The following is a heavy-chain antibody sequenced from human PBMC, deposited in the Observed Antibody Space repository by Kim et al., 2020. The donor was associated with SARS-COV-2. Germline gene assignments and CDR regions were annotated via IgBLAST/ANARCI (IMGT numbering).Heavy chain of an antibody. D-gene: IGHD3-16*01. CDR2: ISGHGRDT. J-gene: IGHJ6*01. Sequence: GGSLRLSCSVSGFSVSNTAMNWVRQAPWKGLEWVSAISGHGRDTYYGDSVKGRFTISRDTSKNTVYLQMDRLRAEDTALYYCAKDIWDYSGMDAWGPGTT. V-gene: IGHV3-23*01. CDR3: AKDIWDYSGMDA. CDR1: GFSVSNTA.